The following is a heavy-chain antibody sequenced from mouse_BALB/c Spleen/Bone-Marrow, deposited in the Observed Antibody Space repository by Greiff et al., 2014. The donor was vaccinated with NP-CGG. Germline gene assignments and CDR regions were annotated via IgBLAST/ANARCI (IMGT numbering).Heavy chain of an antibody. CDR3: ARGGGYYYAMDY. CDR1: GFTFSSYA. V-gene: IGHV5-6-5*01. J-gene: IGHJ4*01. CDR2: ISSGGST. Sequence: EVMLVESGGGLVKPGGSLKPSCAASGFTFSSYAMSWVRQTPEKRLEWVASISSGGSTYYPDSVRGRFTISRDNARNILYLQMSSLRSEDTAMYYCARGGGYYYAMDYWGQGTSVTVSS.